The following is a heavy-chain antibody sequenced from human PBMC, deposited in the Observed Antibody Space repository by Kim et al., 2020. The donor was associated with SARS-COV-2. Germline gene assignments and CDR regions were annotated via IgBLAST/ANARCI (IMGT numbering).Heavy chain of an antibody. Sequence: VKGRFTISRDDSKSIAYLQMNSLKTEDTAVYYCTRDGDYYGSGSYYYFDYWGQGTLVTVSS. D-gene: IGHD3-10*01. CDR3: TRDGDYYGSGSYYYFDY. J-gene: IGHJ4*02. V-gene: IGHV3-49*02.